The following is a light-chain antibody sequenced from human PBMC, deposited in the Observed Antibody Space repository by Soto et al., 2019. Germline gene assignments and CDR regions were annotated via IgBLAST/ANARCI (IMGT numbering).Light chain of an antibody. V-gene: IGKV3-20*01. CDR3: QQYGSSPPYT. CDR1: QSVSSSY. CDR2: GAS. J-gene: IGKJ2*01. Sequence: EIVLTQSPGTLSLSPGEIATLSCRASQSVSSSYLAWYQQKPGQAPRLLIYGASSRATVIPDRFSGSGSGTEFTLTISRMEPEDFAVYYCQQYGSSPPYTFGQGTKLEIK.